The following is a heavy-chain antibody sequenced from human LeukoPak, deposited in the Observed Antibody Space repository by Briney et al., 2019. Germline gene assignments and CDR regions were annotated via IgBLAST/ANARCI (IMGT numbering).Heavy chain of an antibody. J-gene: IGHJ4*02. CDR3: ARRDEYSSSLDY. CDR2: IYYSGST. V-gene: IGHV4-39*07. CDR1: GGSISSSSYY. D-gene: IGHD6-6*01. Sequence: SETLSLTCTVSGGSISSSSYYWGWIRQPPGKGLEWIGSIYYSGSTYYNPSLKSRVTISVDTSKNQFSLKLSSVTAADTAVYYCARRDEYSSSLDYWGQGTLVTVSA.